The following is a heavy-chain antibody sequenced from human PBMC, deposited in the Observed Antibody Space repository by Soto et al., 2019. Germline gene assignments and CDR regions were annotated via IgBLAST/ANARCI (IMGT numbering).Heavy chain of an antibody. Sequence: QVQLVQSGAEVKKPGASVKVSCKASGYTFTSYYMHWVRQAPGQGLERMGIINPSGGSTSYAQKFQGRVTMNRDTSTSTVYMELSSLRSEDTAVYYCASVRNDYGAFDYWGQGTLVTVSS. D-gene: IGHD4-17*01. CDR2: INPSGGST. V-gene: IGHV1-46*03. J-gene: IGHJ4*02. CDR3: ASVRNDYGAFDY. CDR1: GYTFTSYY.